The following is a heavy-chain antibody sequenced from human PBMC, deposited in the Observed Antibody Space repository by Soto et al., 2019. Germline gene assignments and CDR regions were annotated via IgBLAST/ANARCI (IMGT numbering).Heavy chain of an antibody. D-gene: IGHD3-3*02. CDR2: INHTGIT. J-gene: IGHJ4*02. CDR3: VRGQMHLFDY. CDR1: GGSFSAYY. Sequence: QVQLQQWGAGLLKPSETLSLTCAFYGGSFSAYYWSWIRQPPGKGLEWIGDINHTGITDYNPSLKSRVTISVDTSKNQCSLKLSSVTAADTAVYYCVRGQMHLFDYWGQGTLLTVSS. V-gene: IGHV4-34*01.